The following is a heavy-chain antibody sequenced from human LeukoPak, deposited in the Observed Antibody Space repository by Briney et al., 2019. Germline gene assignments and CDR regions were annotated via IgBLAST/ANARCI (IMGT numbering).Heavy chain of an antibody. CDR2: IYYSGST. CDR1: GGSISSGGYY. Sequence: SETLSLTCTVSGGSISSGGYYWSWIRQHPGKGLEWIGYIYYSGSTYYNPSLKSRVTISVDTSKNQFSLKLSSVTVADTAVYYCARGSMVRGVKWWGQGTLVTVSS. D-gene: IGHD3-10*01. V-gene: IGHV4-31*03. J-gene: IGHJ4*02. CDR3: ARGSMVRGVKW.